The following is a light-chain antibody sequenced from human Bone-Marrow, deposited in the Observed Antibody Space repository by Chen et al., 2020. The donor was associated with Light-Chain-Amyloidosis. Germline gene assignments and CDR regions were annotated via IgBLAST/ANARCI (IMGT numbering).Light chain of an antibody. CDR2: FAS. V-gene: IGKV6-21*01. CDR3: HQSRNLPHT. J-gene: IGKJ2*01. Sequence: EVLLTQSPDFQSVTPKEKVTITCRASQNIGSSLHWYQQKPDQSPKLLIKFASQSFSGVPSRFSGSGSGTDFTRTINSLEAEDAATYFCHQSRNLPHTFGQGTKLEIK. CDR1: QNIGSS.